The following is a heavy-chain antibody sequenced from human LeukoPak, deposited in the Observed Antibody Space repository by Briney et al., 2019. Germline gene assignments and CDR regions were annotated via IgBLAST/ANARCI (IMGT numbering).Heavy chain of an antibody. V-gene: IGHV3-23*01. J-gene: IGHJ4*02. CDR2: ITGSGDYT. CDR3: AKDGLYYDGSAHVYYFDY. Sequence: GGSLRLSCVASGFTSSAFWMSWVRRPPGKGLEWVSSITGSGDYTYYIDSEKGRFTISRDKSKNILYLQMNSLRGEDTALYYCAKDGLYYDGSAHVYYFDYWGQGTLVAVSS. D-gene: IGHD3-22*01. CDR1: GFTSSAFW.